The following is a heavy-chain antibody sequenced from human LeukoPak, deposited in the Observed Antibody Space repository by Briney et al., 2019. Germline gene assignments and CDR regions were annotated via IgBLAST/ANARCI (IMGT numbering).Heavy chain of an antibody. J-gene: IGHJ4*02. CDR3: ARDRSSSWYRYFDY. Sequence: ASVKVSCKASGGTFSSYAISWVRQAPGQGLEWMGIINPSGGSTSYAQKFQGRVTMTRDTSTSTVYMELSSLRAEDTAVYYCARDRSSSWYRYFDYWGQGTLVTVSS. CDR1: GGTFSSYA. V-gene: IGHV1-46*01. D-gene: IGHD6-13*01. CDR2: INPSGGST.